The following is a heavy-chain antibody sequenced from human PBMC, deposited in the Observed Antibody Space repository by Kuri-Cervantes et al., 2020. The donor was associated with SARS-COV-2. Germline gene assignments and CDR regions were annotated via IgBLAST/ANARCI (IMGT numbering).Heavy chain of an antibody. J-gene: IGHJ4*02. CDR2: IGTAGDT. V-gene: IGHV3-13*01. CDR3: ANQLSWELLGEVY. Sequence: GESLKISCAASGFTFSSYDMHWVRQATGKGLEWVSAIGTAGDTYYPGSVKGRFTISRKNAKNSLYLQVNSLRAGDTAVYYCANQLSWELLGEVYWGQGTLVTASS. CDR1: GFTFSSYD. D-gene: IGHD1-26*01.